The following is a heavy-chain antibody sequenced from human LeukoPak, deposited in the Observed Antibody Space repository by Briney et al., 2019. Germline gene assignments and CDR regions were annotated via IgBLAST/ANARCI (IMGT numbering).Heavy chain of an antibody. CDR2: VKSDGSNP. V-gene: IGHV3-74*01. J-gene: IGHJ4*02. CDR1: RFSFSNYW. CDR3: ARDIVSGSGSLDY. D-gene: IGHD3-10*01. Sequence: GGSLRLSCAASRFSFSNYWMHWVRQAPGKGLVWVSRVKSDGSNPSYADSVKGRFTISRDDAENMLYLQMNTLGAEDTAVYYCARDIVSGSGSLDYWGQGTLVTVSS.